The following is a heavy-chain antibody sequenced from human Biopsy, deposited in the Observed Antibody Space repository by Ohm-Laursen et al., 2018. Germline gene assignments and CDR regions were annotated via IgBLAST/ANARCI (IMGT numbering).Heavy chain of an antibody. CDR2: INHSGRT. CDR1: GGSFRGFY. D-gene: IGHD3-10*01. J-gene: IGHJ5*02. V-gene: IGHV4-34*01. CDR3: ARGLPRIAPMVRGRRTWFDP. Sequence: SETLSLTCAVHGGSFRGFYWGWIRPTPGEGRGWIGEINHSGRTNSKPSLDSRVAISAATSKNQFSLNLYSVTAADTAVYFCARGLPRIAPMVRGRRTWFDPWGQGTLVTVSS.